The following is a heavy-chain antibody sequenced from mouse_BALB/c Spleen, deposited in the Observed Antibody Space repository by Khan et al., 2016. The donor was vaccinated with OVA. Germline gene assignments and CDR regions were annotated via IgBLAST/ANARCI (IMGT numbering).Heavy chain of an antibody. Sequence: VQLQQSGAELVRPGTSVNISCKASGDAFTNYWLGWVKQRPGHGLEWIGDIYPGSGNTYYNEKLKGKVTLTADKSSSTAYLQLINLTSEDSAVYFCARWGMDSWGQGTSVTGSS. CDR3: ARWGMDS. CDR2: IYPGSGNT. CDR1: GDAFTNYW. V-gene: IGHV1-63*01. J-gene: IGHJ4*01.